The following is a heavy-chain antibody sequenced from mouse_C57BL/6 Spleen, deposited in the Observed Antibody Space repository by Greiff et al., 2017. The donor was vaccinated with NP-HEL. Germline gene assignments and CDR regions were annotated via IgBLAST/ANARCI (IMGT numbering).Heavy chain of an antibody. J-gene: IGHJ1*03. CDR3: TTGYYSNYGYFDV. D-gene: IGHD2-5*01. V-gene: IGHV14-1*01. CDR1: GFNIKDYY. Sequence: EVQRVESGAELVRPGASVKLSCTASGFNIKDYYMHWVKQRPEQGLEWIGRIDPEDGDTEYAPKFQGKATMTADTSSNTAYLQRSSLTSEDTAVYYCTTGYYSNYGYFDVWGTGTTVTVSS. CDR2: IDPEDGDT.